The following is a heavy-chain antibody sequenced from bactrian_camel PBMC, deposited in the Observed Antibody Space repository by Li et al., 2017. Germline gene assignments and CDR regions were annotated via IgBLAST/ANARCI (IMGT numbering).Heavy chain of an antibody. J-gene: IGHJ4*01. CDR1: GDTLSYYS. D-gene: IGHD2*01. V-gene: IGHV3S1*01. CDR2: TMVDGEI. CDR3: AAVVSGMWTKPGGRCSGTYSY. Sequence: HVQLVESGGGSAQAGGSLRLSCAASGDTLSYYSMDWGWFRQPPGKVPEGVAVTMVDGEIQYAEPVKGRFTISRDNSKNTLYLQMNNLRPEDTAMYYCAAVVSGMWTKPGGRCSGTYSYWGQGTQVTVS.